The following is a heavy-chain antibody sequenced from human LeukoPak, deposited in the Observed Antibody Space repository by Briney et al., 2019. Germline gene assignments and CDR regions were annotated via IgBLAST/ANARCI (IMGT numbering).Heavy chain of an antibody. Sequence: ASVKFSCKASGGTFSSYAISWVRQAPGQGLEWMGGIIPIFGTANYAQKFQGRVTITADESTSTAYMELSSLRSEDTAVFYCARVIQLPNEYFQHWGQGTLVTVSS. V-gene: IGHV1-69*13. CDR3: ARVIQLPNEYFQH. J-gene: IGHJ1*01. D-gene: IGHD2-2*01. CDR1: GGTFSSYA. CDR2: IIPIFGTA.